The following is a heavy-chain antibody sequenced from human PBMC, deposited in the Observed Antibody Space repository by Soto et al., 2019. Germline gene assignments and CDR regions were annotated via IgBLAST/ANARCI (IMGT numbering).Heavy chain of an antibody. Sequence: GGSLRLSCAASGFTFSSYAMSWVRQAPGKGLEWVSAISGSGGSTYYADSVKGRFTISRDNSKNTLYLQMNSLRAEDTAVYYCAKIMGVRAIPTTKYGMDVWGQGTTVTVSS. J-gene: IGHJ6*02. V-gene: IGHV3-23*01. CDR1: GFTFSSYA. CDR2: ISGSGGST. CDR3: AKIMGVRAIPTTKYGMDV. D-gene: IGHD1-26*01.